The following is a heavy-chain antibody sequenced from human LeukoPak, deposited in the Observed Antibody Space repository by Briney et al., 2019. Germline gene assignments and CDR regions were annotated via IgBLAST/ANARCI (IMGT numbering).Heavy chain of an antibody. CDR3: AHSVTYFDY. D-gene: IGHD2-21*02. CDR1: GFTFRHYW. Sequence: GGSPRLSSAASGFTFRHYWMSCVPEAPGKGRKWDDNIKDDGSDRNHVDSAKGPFNIYRDNAKTSVYVQKDSLRAEDTAVYHCAHSVTYFDYWGQGTLVTVSS. J-gene: IGHJ4*02. CDR2: IKDDGSDR. V-gene: IGHV3-7*01.